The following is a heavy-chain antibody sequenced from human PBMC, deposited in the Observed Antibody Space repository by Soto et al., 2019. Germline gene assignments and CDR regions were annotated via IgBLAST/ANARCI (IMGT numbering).Heavy chain of an antibody. V-gene: IGHV1-18*01. CDR1: GYTFTSYG. J-gene: IGHJ3*02. D-gene: IGHD2-2*01. CDR2: ISAYNGNT. Sequence: ASVKVSCKASGYTFTSYGISWVRQAPGQGLEWMGWISAYNGNTNYAQKLQGRVTMTTDTSTSTAYMELRSLRSDDTAVYYCASSVVPAAFDAFDTWGQGTMVTVSS. CDR3: ASSVVPAAFDAFDT.